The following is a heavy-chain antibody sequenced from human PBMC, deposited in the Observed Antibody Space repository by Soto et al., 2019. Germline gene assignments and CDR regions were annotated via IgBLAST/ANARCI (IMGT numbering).Heavy chain of an antibody. V-gene: IGHV4-39*01. D-gene: IGHD3-16*01. Sequence: QLQLQESGPGLVKPSETLSLTCTVSGGSISSSNYYWGWIRQPPGKGLEWIGSIYYSRSTSHNSSLKSRVTISVDTSKNQFSLRLSSVTAADTAVYYCASPTLGAFDIWGQGIMVTVSS. CDR1: GGSISSSNYY. CDR3: ASPTLGAFDI. J-gene: IGHJ3*02. CDR2: IYYSRST.